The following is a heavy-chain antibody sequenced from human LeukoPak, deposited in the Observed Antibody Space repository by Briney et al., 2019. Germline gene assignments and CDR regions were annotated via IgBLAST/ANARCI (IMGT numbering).Heavy chain of an antibody. J-gene: IGHJ4*02. V-gene: IGHV3-48*03. CDR1: GFTFSSYE. CDR3: ARGYSIVRGDPFDY. Sequence: GGSLRLSCAASGFTFSSYEMNWVRQAPGKGLEWVSYISSSGSTIYYADSVKGRFTISRDNAKNSLYPQMNSLRAEDTAVYYCARGYSIVRGDPFDYWGQGTLVTVSS. D-gene: IGHD2/OR15-2a*01. CDR2: ISSSGSTI.